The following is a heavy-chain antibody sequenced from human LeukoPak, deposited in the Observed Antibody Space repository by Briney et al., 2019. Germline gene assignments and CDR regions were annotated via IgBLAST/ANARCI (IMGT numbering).Heavy chain of an antibody. J-gene: IGHJ6*03. CDR1: GGSIGTYY. CDR3: ARHIGGGIEDMDV. V-gene: IGHV4-59*08. Sequence: PPETLSLTCTVSGGSIGTYYWSWIRQSPGEGLEWIGYIYVTGTRYNPYLQSRVTISVDRSRNQFFLKMSSVTAADTAVYYCARHIGGGIEDMDVWGKGTKVIVSS. CDR2: IYVTGT. D-gene: IGHD3-16*02.